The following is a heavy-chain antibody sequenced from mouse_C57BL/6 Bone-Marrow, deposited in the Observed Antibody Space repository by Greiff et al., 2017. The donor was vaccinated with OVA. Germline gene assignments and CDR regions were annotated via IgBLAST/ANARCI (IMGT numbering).Heavy chain of an antibody. D-gene: IGHD2-5*01. CDR3: ARGGSNYGFDY. V-gene: IGHV1-61*01. CDR1: GYTFTSYW. J-gene: IGHJ2*01. Sequence: QVQLQQPGAELVRPGSSVKLSCKASGYTFTSYWMDWVKQRPGQGLEWIGNIYPSDSDTPYNQKFKAKATLTVDKSSSPAYMQLSSLTSEDSAVYYCARGGSNYGFDYWGQGTTLTVSS. CDR2: IYPSDSDT.